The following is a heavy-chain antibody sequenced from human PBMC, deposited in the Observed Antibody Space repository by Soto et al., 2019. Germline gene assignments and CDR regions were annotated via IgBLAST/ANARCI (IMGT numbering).Heavy chain of an antibody. Sequence: SETLSLTCTVSGGSISSYYWSWIRQPPGKGLEWIGYIYYSGSTNYNPSLKSRVTISVDTSKNQFSLKLGSVTAADTAVYYCASSQGHEALFLKSAGVVADAAGPYYYYYYMDVWGKGTTVTVSS. CDR1: GGSISSYY. D-gene: IGHD2-15*01. J-gene: IGHJ6*03. CDR3: ASSQGHEALFLKSAGVVADAAGPYYYYYYMDV. V-gene: IGHV4-59*01. CDR2: IYYSGST.